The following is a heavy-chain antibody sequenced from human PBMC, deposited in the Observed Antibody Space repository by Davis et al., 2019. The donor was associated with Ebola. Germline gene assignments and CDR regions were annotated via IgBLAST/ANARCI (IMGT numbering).Heavy chain of an antibody. CDR1: GFTFSVSA. CDR3: TRSSDAAFFDYWTGNYFFDY. Sequence: PGGSLRLSCAASGFTFSVSALHWVRQSSGRGLEWVGHIRSKTNSYATSYAASVADRFTISRDDAKKMAYLQMSSLNTYDTAVYYCTRSSDAAFFDYWTGNYFFDYWGPGSLVTVSP. J-gene: IGHJ4*02. V-gene: IGHV3-73*01. CDR2: IRSKTNSYAT. D-gene: IGHD3/OR15-3a*01.